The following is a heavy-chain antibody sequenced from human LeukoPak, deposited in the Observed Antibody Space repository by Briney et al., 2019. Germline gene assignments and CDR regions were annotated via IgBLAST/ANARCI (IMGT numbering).Heavy chain of an antibody. CDR1: GYTFTSYG. J-gene: IGHJ4*02. D-gene: IGHD3-22*01. CDR2: ISAYNGNT. Sequence: ASVKVSCKASGYTFTSYGISWVRQAPGQGLEWMGWISAYNGNTNYAQKLQGRVTMTTDTSTSTAYMELRSLRSDDTAVYYCATRPYYDSSGYYSDWGQGTLVTVSS. V-gene: IGHV1-18*01. CDR3: ATRPYYDSSGYYSD.